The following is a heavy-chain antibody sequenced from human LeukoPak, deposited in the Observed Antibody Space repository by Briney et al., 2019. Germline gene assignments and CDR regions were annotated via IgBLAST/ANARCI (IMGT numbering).Heavy chain of an antibody. Sequence: PGGSLRLSCAASGFTFSSYAMSWVRQAPGKGLEWVSAISGSGGSTYYADSVKGRFTISRDNSKNTLYLQMNSLRSEDTAVYYCARDLAYCGGDCWYFDYWGQGTLVTVSS. V-gene: IGHV3-23*01. J-gene: IGHJ4*02. D-gene: IGHD2-21*02. CDR3: ARDLAYCGGDCWYFDY. CDR1: GFTFSSYA. CDR2: ISGSGGST.